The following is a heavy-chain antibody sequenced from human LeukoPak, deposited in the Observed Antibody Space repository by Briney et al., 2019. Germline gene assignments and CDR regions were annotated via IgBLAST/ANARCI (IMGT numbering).Heavy chain of an antibody. D-gene: IGHD5-12*01. J-gene: IGHJ4*02. CDR2: INSDGSST. CDR3: ARAGYDFFDY. CDR1: GFTFSSYW. Sequence: GGSLRLSCAASGFTFSSYWMHWVRQAPGKGLVLVSRINSDGSSTSYADSVKGRFTISRDNTKNTLYLQMNSLRAEDTAVYYCARAGYDFFDYWGQGTLVTVSS. V-gene: IGHV3-74*01.